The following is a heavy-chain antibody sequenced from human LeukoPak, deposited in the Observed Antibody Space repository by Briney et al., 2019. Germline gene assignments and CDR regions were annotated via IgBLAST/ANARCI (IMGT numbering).Heavy chain of an antibody. J-gene: IGHJ4*02. CDR3: AKGPSSGPPYYFDY. Sequence: GGSPRLSCSASGFTFSNYAMHWVRQAPGKGLECISTISSTGGSTYYADSVKGRFTISRDNSKNTLYLQMNSLRDEDTAVYYCAKGPSSGPPYYFDYWGQGTLVTVSS. D-gene: IGHD5-12*01. V-gene: IGHV3-64*04. CDR1: GFTFSNYA. CDR2: ISSTGGST.